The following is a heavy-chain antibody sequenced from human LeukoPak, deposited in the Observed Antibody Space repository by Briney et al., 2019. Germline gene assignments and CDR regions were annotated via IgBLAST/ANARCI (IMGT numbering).Heavy chain of an antibody. V-gene: IGHV3-23*01. CDR3: AKGILRYFDWFPGY. CDR1: EFTFSSYS. Sequence: GGSLRLSCAASEFTFSSYSMSWVRQAPGKGLEWVSAISGSGGSTYYADSVKGRFTISRDNSKNTLYLQMNSLRAEDTAVYYCAKGILRYFDWFPGYWGQGTLVIVSS. CDR2: ISGSGGST. J-gene: IGHJ4*02. D-gene: IGHD3-9*01.